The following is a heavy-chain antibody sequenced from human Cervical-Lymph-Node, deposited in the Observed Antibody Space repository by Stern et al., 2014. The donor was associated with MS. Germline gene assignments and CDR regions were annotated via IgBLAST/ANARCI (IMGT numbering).Heavy chain of an antibody. Sequence: QVQLVQSGAEVKKPGASVKVSCKASGYSFTAYYIHWVRQAPGQGLEWMGWINPNSGDTNYAQKFQGWVTMTRATSISTAYMELSRLRSDDSAVYYCARAPPDEILVYQIWGQGTQVTVSS. CDR1: GYSFTAYY. CDR2: INPNSGDT. CDR3: ARAPPDEILVYQI. V-gene: IGHV1-2*04. J-gene: IGHJ4*02. D-gene: IGHD2-2*01.